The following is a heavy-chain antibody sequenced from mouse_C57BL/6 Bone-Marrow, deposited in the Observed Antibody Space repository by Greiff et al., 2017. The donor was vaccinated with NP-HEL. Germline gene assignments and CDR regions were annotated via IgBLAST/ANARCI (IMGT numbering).Heavy chain of an antibody. CDR3: ARRSEGYFDY. CDR1: GYTFTDYY. V-gene: IGHV1-19*01. Sequence: EVQLQQSGPVLVKPGASVKMSCKASGYTFTDYYMNWVKQSHGKSLEWIGVINPYNGGTSYNQKFKGKATLTVDKSSSTAYMELNSLTSEDSAVYYCARRSEGYFDYWGQGTTLTVSS. J-gene: IGHJ2*01. CDR2: INPYNGGT.